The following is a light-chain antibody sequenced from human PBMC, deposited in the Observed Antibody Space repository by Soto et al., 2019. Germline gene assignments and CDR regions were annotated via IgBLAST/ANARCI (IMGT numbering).Light chain of an antibody. Sequence: QSVLTQPPSVSAAPRQTVTISCSGSSSNIGSNSVCWYQQLPGTVPKLVIYDNDKRPSGIPDRFSGSKSGTSATLGITGLQTGDEADYYCGTWDSSLSVVVFGGGTKLTVL. CDR3: GTWDSSLSVVV. CDR2: DND. J-gene: IGLJ2*01. V-gene: IGLV1-51*01. CDR1: SSNIGSNS.